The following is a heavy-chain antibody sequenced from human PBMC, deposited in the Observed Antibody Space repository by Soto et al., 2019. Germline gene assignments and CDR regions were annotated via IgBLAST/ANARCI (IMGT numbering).Heavy chain of an antibody. CDR2: INAGNGNT. Sequence: QVQLVQSGAEVKKPGASVKVSCKASGYTFTSYAMHWVRQAPVQRLEWMGWINAGNGNTKYSQKFQGRVTITRDTSASTAYMEMSSLRSEDTAVYYCARSSGYYYFDYWGQGTLVTVSS. V-gene: IGHV1-3*01. J-gene: IGHJ4*02. D-gene: IGHD3-22*01. CDR1: GYTFTSYA. CDR3: ARSSGYYYFDY.